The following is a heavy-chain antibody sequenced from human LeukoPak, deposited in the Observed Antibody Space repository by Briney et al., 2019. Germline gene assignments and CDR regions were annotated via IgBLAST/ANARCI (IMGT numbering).Heavy chain of an antibody. D-gene: IGHD3-10*01. Sequence: GGTLRLSCAASGFTFSSYGMSWVRQAPGKGLEWVSAISGSGGSTYYADSVKGRFTISRDNSKNTLYLQMNSLRAEDTAAYYCASSGSYYSSSYYFDYWGQGTLVTVSS. CDR1: GFTFSSYG. V-gene: IGHV3-23*01. J-gene: IGHJ4*02. CDR2: ISGSGGST. CDR3: ASSGSYYSSSYYFDY.